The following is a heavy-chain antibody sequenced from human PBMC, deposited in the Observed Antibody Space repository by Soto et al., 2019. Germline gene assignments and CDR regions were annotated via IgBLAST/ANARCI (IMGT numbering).Heavy chain of an antibody. Sequence: QVQLVESGGGVVQPGWSLRLSCAASGFTFSNYVMHWVRQAPGKGLEWVAVVSFDGSHKDYADSVKGRFTISRDNSRNTLYLQMSSLRAEDTAFYYCTRPGYCDSHSCWGFDSWGQGTLVTVSS. J-gene: IGHJ4*02. V-gene: IGHV3-33*01. CDR1: GFTFSNYV. D-gene: IGHD2-15*01. CDR2: VSFDGSHK. CDR3: TRPGYCDSHSCWGFDS.